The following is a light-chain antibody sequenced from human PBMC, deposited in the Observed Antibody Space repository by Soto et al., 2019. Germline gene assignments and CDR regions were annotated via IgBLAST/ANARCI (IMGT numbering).Light chain of an antibody. J-gene: IGLJ1*01. V-gene: IGLV2-23*02. Sequence: QSALTQPASVSRSPGQSITISCSGTSSDIGSYNLVSWYQQHPGKAPKLMIYEVNKRPSGVSDRFSGSKSGNTASLTISGLQAEDETDYYCCSYAGTSAFVVFGTGTKVTVL. CDR1: SSDIGSYNL. CDR3: CSYAGTSAFVV. CDR2: EVN.